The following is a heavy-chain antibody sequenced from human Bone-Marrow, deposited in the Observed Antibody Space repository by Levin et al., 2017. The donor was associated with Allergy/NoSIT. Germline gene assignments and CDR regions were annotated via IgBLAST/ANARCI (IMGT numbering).Heavy chain of an antibody. D-gene: IGHD6-19*01. CDR3: ATVPYVNGWPLSHYYGMDV. CDR2: VNGNNGGT. Sequence: ASVKVSCKASQYSLKNYFVHWVRLAPGQGLEWMGWVNGNNGGTNYAQHFQGRLTLTRDTSISTAYMELTSLTSDDTAVYYCATVPYVNGWPLSHYYGMDVWGQGTTVTVSS. CDR1: QYSLKNYF. J-gene: IGHJ6*01. V-gene: IGHV1-2*02.